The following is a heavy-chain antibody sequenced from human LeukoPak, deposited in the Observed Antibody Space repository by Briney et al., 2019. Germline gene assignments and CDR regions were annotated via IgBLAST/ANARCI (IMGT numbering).Heavy chain of an antibody. D-gene: IGHD1-14*01. V-gene: IGHV3-53*01. CDR1: GFTVSSNY. CDR2: IYSGGST. Sequence: PGGSLRLSCAASGFTVSSNYMSWVRQAPGKGLEWVSVIYSGGSTYYADSVKGRFTISRDNSKNTLYLQMNSLRAEDTAVYYCARESAGDYYYYGMDVWGQGTTVTVSS. CDR3: ARESAGDYYYYGMDV. J-gene: IGHJ6*02.